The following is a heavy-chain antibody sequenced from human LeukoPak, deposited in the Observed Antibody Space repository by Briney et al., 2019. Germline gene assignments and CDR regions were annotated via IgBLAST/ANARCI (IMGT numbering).Heavy chain of an antibody. Sequence: PPGGSLRLSCAASGFTFSSYGMHWVRQAPGKGLEWVAVISYDGSNKYYADSVKGRFTISRDNSKNTLYLQMNSLRAEDTAVYYCAKTHSSSWYSSDYWGQGTLVTVSS. V-gene: IGHV3-30*18. CDR3: AKTHSSSWYSSDY. CDR1: GFTFSSYG. J-gene: IGHJ4*02. CDR2: ISYDGSNK. D-gene: IGHD6-13*01.